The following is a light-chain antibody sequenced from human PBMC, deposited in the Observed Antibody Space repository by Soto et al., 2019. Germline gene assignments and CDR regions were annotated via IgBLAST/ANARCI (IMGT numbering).Light chain of an antibody. CDR2: GTS. CDR1: HSISRGF. V-gene: IGKV3-20*01. J-gene: IGKJ4*01. CDR3: QQFGSSPPLT. Sequence: EFVLTQSPGKLSLSPGERATLSCRASHSISRGFLAWYQQKPGQAPRLLIYGTSNRGTGIPDRFSGSGSWTDFTLTISRLEPEDFAVYYCQQFGSSPPLTFGGGTKVEIK.